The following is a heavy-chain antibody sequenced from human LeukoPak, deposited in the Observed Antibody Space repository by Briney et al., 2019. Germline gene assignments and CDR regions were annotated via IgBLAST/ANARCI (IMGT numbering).Heavy chain of an antibody. J-gene: IGHJ4*02. D-gene: IGHD3-10*01. CDR1: GFTVSSNY. V-gene: IGHV3-66*01. CDR2: IYSGGST. Sequence: GGSLRLSCAASGFTVSSNYMRWVRQAPGKGLEWVSVIYSGGSTYYADSVKGRFTISRDNSKNTLYLQMNSLRAEDTAVYYCARDRTVRGVIQLWAPFDYWGQGTLVTVSS. CDR3: ARDRTVRGVIQLWAPFDY.